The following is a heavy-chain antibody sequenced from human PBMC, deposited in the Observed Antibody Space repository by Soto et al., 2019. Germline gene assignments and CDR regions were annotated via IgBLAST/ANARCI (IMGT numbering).Heavy chain of an antibody. Sequence: GGSLRLSCAASGFNFDDYAMHWVRQAPGKGLEWVAGISGNGGSRGYAESVKGRFTISRDNAKNSLYLQMNSLGAEDTAFYYCAKGTLVGSTWFGGWFDPWGQGTLVTVSS. CDR3: AKGTLVGSTWFGGWFDP. D-gene: IGHD6-13*01. CDR2: ISGNGGSR. V-gene: IGHV3-9*01. CDR1: GFNFDDYA. J-gene: IGHJ5*02.